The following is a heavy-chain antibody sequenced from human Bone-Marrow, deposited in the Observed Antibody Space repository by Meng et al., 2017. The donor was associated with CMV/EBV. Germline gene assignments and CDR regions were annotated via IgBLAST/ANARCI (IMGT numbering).Heavy chain of an antibody. CDR1: GFTFSDHY. CDR3: ARRESYQQGYGMDV. D-gene: IGHD2-2*01. Sequence: LSLTCAASGFTFSDHYMSWIRQAPGKGLEWLSYISGSGSTIYYADSVKGRFTISRDNAKTSLSLQMNSLRAEDTAVYYCARRESYQQGYGMDVWGQGTTVTVSS. CDR2: ISGSGSTI. J-gene: IGHJ6*02. V-gene: IGHV3-11*01.